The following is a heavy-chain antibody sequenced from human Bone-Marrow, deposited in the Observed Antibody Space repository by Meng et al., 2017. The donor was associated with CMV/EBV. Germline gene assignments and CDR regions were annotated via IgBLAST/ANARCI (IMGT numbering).Heavy chain of an antibody. CDR2: ISSSSSYI. D-gene: IGHD4-23*01. CDR3: ARVYGGINEFDP. V-gene: IGHV3-21*01. J-gene: IGHJ5*02. Sequence: GESLKISCAASGFTFSSYSMNWVRQAPGKGLEWVSSISSSSSYIYYADSVKGRFTISRDNAKNSLYLQMNSLRAENTAVYYCARVYGGINEFDPWGQGTLVTVSS. CDR1: GFTFSSYS.